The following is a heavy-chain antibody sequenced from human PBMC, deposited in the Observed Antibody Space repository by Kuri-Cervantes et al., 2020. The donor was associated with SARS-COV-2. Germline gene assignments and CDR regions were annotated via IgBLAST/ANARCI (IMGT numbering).Heavy chain of an antibody. D-gene: IGHD6-19*01. Sequence: GESLKISCAASGFTFRTYSMNWVRQAPGKGLEWVASLSSTTTTIYYADSVKGRFTISRDNAKNSLYLQMNSLRAEDTAVYYCARDLTVVSSGWEYYYGMDVWGQGTTVTVSS. CDR2: LSSTTTTI. J-gene: IGHJ6*02. V-gene: IGHV3-48*04. CDR1: GFTFRTYS. CDR3: ARDLTVVSSGWEYYYGMDV.